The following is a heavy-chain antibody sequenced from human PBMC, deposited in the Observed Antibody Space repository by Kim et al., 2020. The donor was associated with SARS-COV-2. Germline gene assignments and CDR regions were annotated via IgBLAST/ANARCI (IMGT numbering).Heavy chain of an antibody. J-gene: IGHJ6*01. V-gene: IGHV3-49*03. Sequence: GGSLRLSCTASGFTFGDYAMSWFRQAPGKGLEWVGFIRSKAYGGTTEYAASVKGRFTISRDVPKTIPYLQIKTWKTEEPPFNNFLRAVNGGVLRSASGM. CDR2: IRSKAYGGTT. CDR3: LRAVNGGVLRSASGM. CDR1: GFTFGDYA. D-gene: IGHD3-16*01.